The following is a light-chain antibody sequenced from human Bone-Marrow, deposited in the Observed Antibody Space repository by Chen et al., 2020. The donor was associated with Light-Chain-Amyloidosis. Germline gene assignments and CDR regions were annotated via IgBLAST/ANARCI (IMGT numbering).Light chain of an antibody. V-gene: IGKV1-39*01. CDR1: QNIGNY. CDR2: STS. J-gene: IGKJ4*01. CDR3: QQNYSPPQFT. Sequence: DIQMTQSPSSLSASVGDRVTITCRASQNIGNYLNWYQHRPGKAPNLHIYSTSSLLRGVPSRFSGSGSGKDFTLTISSLQPEEFATYYCQQNYSPPQFTFGGGTTVEI.